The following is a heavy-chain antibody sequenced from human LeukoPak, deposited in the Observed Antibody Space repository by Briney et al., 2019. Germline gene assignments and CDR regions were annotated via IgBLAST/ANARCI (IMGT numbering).Heavy chain of an antibody. J-gene: IGHJ4*02. CDR3: ARDRGHSGLVDY. V-gene: IGHV1-69*13. Sequence: ASVKVSCKACGCTFSSYAISWVRQAPGQGLEWMGGIIPIFGTANYAQKFQGRVTITADESTSTAYMELRSLRSEDTAVYYCARDRGHSGLVDYWGQGTLVTVSS. D-gene: IGHD3-10*01. CDR2: IIPIFGTA. CDR1: GCTFSSYA.